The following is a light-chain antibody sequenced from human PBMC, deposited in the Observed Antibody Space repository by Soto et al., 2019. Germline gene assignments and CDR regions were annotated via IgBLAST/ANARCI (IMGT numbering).Light chain of an antibody. J-gene: IGLJ1*01. Sequence: NFMLTQPHSVSESPGKTVTISCTRSSGSIASNYVQWYQQRPGSAPTTVIFEDNQRPSGVPDRFSGSIDSSSNSASLTISGLQAEDEADYYCSSYTSSSTLVFGTGTKLTVL. CDR2: EDN. CDR1: SGSIASNY. CDR3: SSYTSSSTLV. V-gene: IGLV6-57*04.